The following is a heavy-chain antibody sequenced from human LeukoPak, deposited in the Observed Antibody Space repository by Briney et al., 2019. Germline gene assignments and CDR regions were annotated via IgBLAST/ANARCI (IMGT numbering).Heavy chain of an antibody. V-gene: IGHV3-43*01. Sequence: GGSLRLSCAASGFTFDYYTMHWVRQAPGKGLEWVSLISWDGANTYYADSVKGRFTISRDNSKNSLYLQMNNLRTEDTALYYCAKGTGRSTLNWFDPWGQGTLVTVSS. CDR1: GFTFDYYT. J-gene: IGHJ5*02. CDR2: ISWDGANT. D-gene: IGHD1-14*01. CDR3: AKGTGRSTLNWFDP.